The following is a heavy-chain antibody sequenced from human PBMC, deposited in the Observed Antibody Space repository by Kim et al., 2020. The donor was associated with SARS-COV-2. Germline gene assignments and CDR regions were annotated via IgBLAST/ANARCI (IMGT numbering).Heavy chain of an antibody. CDR3: ARVRRESVATISNYYYYYGMDV. V-gene: IGHV1-2*02. CDR2: INPNSGGT. CDR1: GYTFTGYY. J-gene: IGHJ6*02. Sequence: ASVKVSCKASGYTFTGYYMHWVRQAPGQGLEWMGWINPNSGGTNYAQKFQGRVTMTRDTSISTAYMELSRLRSDDTAVYYCARVRRESVATISNYYYYYGMDVWGQGTTVTVSS. D-gene: IGHD5-12*01.